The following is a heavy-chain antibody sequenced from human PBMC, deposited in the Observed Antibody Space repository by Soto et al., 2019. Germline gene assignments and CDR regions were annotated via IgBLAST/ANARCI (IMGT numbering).Heavy chain of an antibody. CDR3: ARSYDIAQYYYYGMDV. D-gene: IGHD3-9*01. J-gene: IGHJ6*02. V-gene: IGHV1-18*01. Sequence: QVPLVQSGAEVKKPGASVKVSCKASGYTFTSYGISWVRQAPGQGLEWMGWISAYNGNTNYAQKLQGRVTMTTDTSTSTAYMELRSLRSDDTAVYYCARSYDIAQYYYYGMDVWGQGTTVTVSS. CDR1: GYTFTSYG. CDR2: ISAYNGNT.